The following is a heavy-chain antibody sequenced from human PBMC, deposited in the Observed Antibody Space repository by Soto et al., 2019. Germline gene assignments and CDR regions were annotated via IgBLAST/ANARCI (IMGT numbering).Heavy chain of an antibody. D-gene: IGHD2-2*01. CDR2: IWYDGSNK. J-gene: IGHJ6*03. V-gene: IGHV3-33*01. Sequence: PGGSLRLSCAASGFTFSSYGMHWVRQAPGKGLEWVAVIWYDGSNKYYADSVKGRFTISRDNSKNTLYLQMNSLRAEDTAVYYCARDRVGYCSSTSCPRYYYYYMDVWGKGTTVTVSS. CDR1: GFTFSSYG. CDR3: ARDRVGYCSSTSCPRYYYYYMDV.